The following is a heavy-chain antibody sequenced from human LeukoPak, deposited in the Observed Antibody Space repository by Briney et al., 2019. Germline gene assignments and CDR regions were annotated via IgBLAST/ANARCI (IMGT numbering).Heavy chain of an antibody. V-gene: IGHV3-20*04. CDR1: GFTFDDYG. CDR3: ARDRRFLEWLDAFDI. CDR2: INWNGGST. J-gene: IGHJ3*02. Sequence: SGGSLRLSCAASGFTFDDYGMSWVRQAPGKGLEWVSGINWNGGSTGYADSVKGRFTISRDNAKNSLYLQMNSLRAEDTALYYCARDRRFLEWLDAFDIRGQGTMVTVSS. D-gene: IGHD3-3*01.